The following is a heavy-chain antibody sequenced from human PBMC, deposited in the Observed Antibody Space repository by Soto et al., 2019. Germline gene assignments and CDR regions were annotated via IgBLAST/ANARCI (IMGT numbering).Heavy chain of an antibody. V-gene: IGHV4-59*01. D-gene: IGHD2-2*01. CDR2: IDYSGST. Sequence: QVQLQESGPGLVKPSETLSLTCTVSGGSISSYYWSWIRQPPGKGLEWIGYIDYSGSTNYNPSLKSRVTISVDTSKNQFSLKLSSVTAADTAVYYCASSDIVVVPAAPYFDYWGQGTLVTVSS. CDR1: GGSISSYY. J-gene: IGHJ4*02. CDR3: ASSDIVVVPAAPYFDY.